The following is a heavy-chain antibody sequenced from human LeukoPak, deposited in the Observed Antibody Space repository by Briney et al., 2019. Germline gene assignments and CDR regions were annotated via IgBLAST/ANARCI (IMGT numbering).Heavy chain of an antibody. Sequence: PGRSLRLSCAASGFTFGSYTMHWVRQAPGKGLEWVALIPWHGNDPYYADPVQGRFTISRDSSRNTLYLQMNSLRTEDTAEYYCARLASTVTSPLDYWGQGTLVTVSS. V-gene: IGHV3-30*04. CDR2: IPWHGNDP. J-gene: IGHJ4*02. CDR1: GFTFGSYT. D-gene: IGHD4-11*01. CDR3: ARLASTVTSPLDY.